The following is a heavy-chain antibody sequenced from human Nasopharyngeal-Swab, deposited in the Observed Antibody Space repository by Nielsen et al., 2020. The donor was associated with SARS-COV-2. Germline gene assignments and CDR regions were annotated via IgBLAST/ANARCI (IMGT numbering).Heavy chain of an antibody. V-gene: IGHV3-21*01. D-gene: IGHD2-15*01. CDR3: ARDCSGGSCRYGMDV. Sequence: GESLKISCAASGFTFSSYSMNWVRQAPGKGLEWVSAITSSSTYTYYADSVKGRFTISRDNARNSLYLQMNSLRAEDTAVYYCARDCSGGSCRYGMDVWVQGTTVTVSS. J-gene: IGHJ6*02. CDR2: ITSSSTYT. CDR1: GFTFSSYS.